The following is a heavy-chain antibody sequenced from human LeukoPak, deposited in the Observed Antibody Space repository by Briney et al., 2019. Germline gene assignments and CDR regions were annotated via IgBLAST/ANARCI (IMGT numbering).Heavy chain of an antibody. CDR3: ARGDGYTFDH. CDR1: GGSISSGGYY. V-gene: IGHV4-31*03. J-gene: IGHJ4*02. D-gene: IGHD5-24*01. Sequence: SETLSLTCTVSGGSISSGGYYWSWIRQHPEQGLEWIGYIYYSGSTYYNPSLKSRVTISVDTSKNQFSLKLSSVTAADTAVYYCARGDGYTFDHWGQGTLVTVSS. CDR2: IYYSGST.